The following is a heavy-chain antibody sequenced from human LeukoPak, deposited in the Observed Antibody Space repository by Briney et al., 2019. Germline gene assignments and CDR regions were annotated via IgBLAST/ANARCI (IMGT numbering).Heavy chain of an antibody. J-gene: IGHJ4*02. Sequence: GASVKVSCKASVGTFSSYAISWVRQAPGQGLEWMGRIIPILGIANYAQKFQGRVTITADKSTSTAYMELSSLRSEDTAVYYCAREEVERDIVATSFDYWGQGTLVTVSS. CDR3: AREEVERDIVATSFDY. V-gene: IGHV1-69*04. CDR1: VGTFSSYA. CDR2: IIPILGIA. D-gene: IGHD5-12*01.